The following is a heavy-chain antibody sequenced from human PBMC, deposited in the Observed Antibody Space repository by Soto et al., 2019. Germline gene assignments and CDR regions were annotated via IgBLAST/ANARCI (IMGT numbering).Heavy chain of an antibody. D-gene: IGHD3-3*01. Sequence: SETLSLTCAVYGGSFSGYYWSWIRQPPGKGLEWIGEINHSGSTNYNPSLKSRVTISVDTSKNQFSLKLSSVTAADTAVYYCARGGYYEFWSGYYVWWFDPWGQGTLVTVAS. V-gene: IGHV4-34*01. J-gene: IGHJ5*02. CDR1: GGSFSGYY. CDR2: INHSGST. CDR3: ARGGYYEFWSGYYVWWFDP.